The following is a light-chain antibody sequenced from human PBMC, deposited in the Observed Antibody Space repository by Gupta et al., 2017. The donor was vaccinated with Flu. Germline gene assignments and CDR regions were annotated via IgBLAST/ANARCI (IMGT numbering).Light chain of an antibody. V-gene: IGLV2-14*01. J-gene: IGLJ2*01. CDR1: GAYNY. Sequence: GAYNYVSWYQQHPGKAPKLMIYEVSNRPSGVSTRFSGSKSGNTASLTISGLQAEDEADSYCGSYGAVGVFGGGTKVTVL. CDR2: EVS. CDR3: GSYGAVGV.